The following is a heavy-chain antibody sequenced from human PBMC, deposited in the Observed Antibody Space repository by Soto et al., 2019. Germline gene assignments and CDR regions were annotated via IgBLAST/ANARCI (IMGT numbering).Heavy chain of an antibody. CDR3: SRETNNGNYAIDY. CDR2: IWYDGSNK. Sequence: GGSLRLSCAASGFTFSSYGMHWVRQAPGKGLEWVAVIWYDGSNKYYADSVKGRFTISRDNSKNTLYLQMNSLKAEDTAVYYCSRETNNGNYAIDYWGQGTLVTVSS. D-gene: IGHD1-7*01. CDR1: GFTFSSYG. V-gene: IGHV3-33*01. J-gene: IGHJ4*02.